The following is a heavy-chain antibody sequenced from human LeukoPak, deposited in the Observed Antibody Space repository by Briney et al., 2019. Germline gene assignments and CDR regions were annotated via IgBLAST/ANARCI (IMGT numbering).Heavy chain of an antibody. V-gene: IGHV1-69*01. CDR3: ARGHDIVATAYFDY. CDR1: GGTFTSYA. D-gene: IGHD5-12*01. CDR2: IIPIFGTA. Sequence: GSSVTVSCTAAGGTFTSYAISWGRQAPGQGLEWMGGIIPIFGTANYAQKLQGRVTITADESTSTAYMELSRLRSEDTAVYYCARGHDIVATAYFDYWGQGTLVTVSS. J-gene: IGHJ4*02.